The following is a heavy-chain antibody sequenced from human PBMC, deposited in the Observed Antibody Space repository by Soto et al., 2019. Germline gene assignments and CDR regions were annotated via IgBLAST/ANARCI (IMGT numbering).Heavy chain of an antibody. Sequence: EVQLVESGGGLVQPGGSLTLSCAASGFSSDDYAMHWVRQAPGKGLEWVSGIYWASSRIGYADSVKGRFTTSRDNAKNSLYLQMNSVRVDDTALYYCTKDMTAGGADVWGKGTMVTVSS. CDR3: TKDMTAGGADV. CDR1: GFSSDDYA. CDR2: IYWASSRI. D-gene: IGHD2-21*01. J-gene: IGHJ6*04. V-gene: IGHV3-9*02.